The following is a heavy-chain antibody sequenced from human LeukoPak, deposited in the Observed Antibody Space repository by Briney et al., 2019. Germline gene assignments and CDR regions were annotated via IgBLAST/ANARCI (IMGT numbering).Heavy chain of an antibody. J-gene: IGHJ4*02. V-gene: IGHV3-30*02. CDR3: AKDPYYYDSSGYYYPDY. D-gene: IGHD3-22*01. Sequence: PGGSLRLSCAASGFTFSSYGMHWVRQAPGEGLEWVAVIWYDGSNKYYADSVKGRFTISRDNSKNTLYLQMNSLRTEDTALYYCAKDPYYYDSSGYYYPDYWGQGTLVTVSS. CDR2: IWYDGSNK. CDR1: GFTFSSYG.